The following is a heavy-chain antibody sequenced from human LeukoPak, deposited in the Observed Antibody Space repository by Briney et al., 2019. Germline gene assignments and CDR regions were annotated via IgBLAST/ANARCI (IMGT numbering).Heavy chain of an antibody. D-gene: IGHD6-13*01. CDR2: ISYDGSNK. V-gene: IGHV3-30*04. Sequence: GGSLRLSCAASGFTFSSYAMHWVRQAPGKGLEWVAVISYDGSNKYYADSVKGRFTISRDNSKNTLYLQMNSLRAEDTAVYYCARADLIAAAGLEYWGQGTLVTVSS. CDR1: GFTFSSYA. CDR3: ARADLIAAAGLEY. J-gene: IGHJ4*02.